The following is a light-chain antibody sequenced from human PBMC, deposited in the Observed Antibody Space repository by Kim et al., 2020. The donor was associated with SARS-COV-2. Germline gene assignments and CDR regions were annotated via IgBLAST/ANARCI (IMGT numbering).Light chain of an antibody. CDR1: QSLSSSY. V-gene: IGKV3-20*01. CDR2: GAS. Sequence: EIVLTQFPGTLSLSPGERATLSCRASQSLSSSYLAWYQQKPGQAPRLLIYGASSRATGIPDRFSGSGSGTDFSLTISRLEPEDFAVYYCQQYDSSPQTFGQGTKLEI. J-gene: IGKJ2*01. CDR3: QQYDSSPQT.